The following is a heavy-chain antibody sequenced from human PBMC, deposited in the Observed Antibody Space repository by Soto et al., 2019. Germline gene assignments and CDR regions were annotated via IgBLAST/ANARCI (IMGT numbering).Heavy chain of an antibody. J-gene: IGHJ4*02. CDR3: AAHRQQLGPFDY. CDR2: FDPEDGET. CDR1: GYTXTELS. D-gene: IGHD6-6*01. Sequence: ASVKVSCKVSGYTXTELSMHWVRQAPGKGLEWMGGFDPEDGETIYAQKFQGRVTMTEDTSTDTAYMELSSLRSEDTAVYYCAAHRQQLGPFDYWGQGTLVTVSS. V-gene: IGHV1-24*01.